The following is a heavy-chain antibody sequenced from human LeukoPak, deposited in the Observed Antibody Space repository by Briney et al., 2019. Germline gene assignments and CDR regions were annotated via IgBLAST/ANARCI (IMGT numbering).Heavy chain of an antibody. CDR1: GGSISSGGYY. CDR2: IYYSGST. J-gene: IGHJ5*02. CDR3: AGASYGSGSITFDP. V-gene: IGHV4-31*03. Sequence: SETLSLTCTVSGGSISSGGYYWSWIRQHPGKGLEWIGYIYYSGSTYYNPSLKSRVTISVDTSKNQFSLKLSSVTAADTAVYYCAGASYGSGSITFDPWGQGTLVTVSS. D-gene: IGHD3-10*01.